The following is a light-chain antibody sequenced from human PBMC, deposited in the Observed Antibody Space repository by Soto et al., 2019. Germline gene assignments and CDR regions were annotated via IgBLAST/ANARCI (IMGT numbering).Light chain of an antibody. V-gene: IGKV3-20*01. Sequence: EIVLTQSPGTLSLSPGERATHACRASQSVSSADLAWYQQKPGQAPRLLISGASSRATGIPDRFSGSGSGTDFSLTISGLEPEDFAVYYCQQYGGSVPITFGQGTRLDIK. CDR2: GAS. CDR1: QSVSSAD. J-gene: IGKJ5*01. CDR3: QQYGGSVPIT.